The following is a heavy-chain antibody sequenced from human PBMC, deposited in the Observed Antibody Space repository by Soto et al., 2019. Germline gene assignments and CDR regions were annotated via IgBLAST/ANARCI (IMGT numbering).Heavy chain of an antibody. V-gene: IGHV1-3*01. CDR1: GYTFTSYA. CDR3: ARGGSMVRAFFDY. D-gene: IGHD3-10*01. Sequence: GASVKVSCKASGYTFTSYAMHWVRQAPGQRLEWMGWINAGNGNTKYSQKFQGRVTITRDTSASTAYMELSSLRSEDTAVYYCARGGSMVRAFFDYWGQGTLVTVSS. J-gene: IGHJ4*02. CDR2: INAGNGNT.